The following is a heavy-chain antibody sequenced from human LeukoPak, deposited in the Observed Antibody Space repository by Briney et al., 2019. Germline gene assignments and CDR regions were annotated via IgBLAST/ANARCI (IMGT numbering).Heavy chain of an antibody. J-gene: IGHJ4*02. CDR1: GYTFNSYE. CDR2: ISAYNGNT. Sequence: ASVTVSCKASGYTFNSYEITWVRQAPGQGLEWMGYISAYNGNTNYAQKLQGRVTMTTDKSTSPAYMELRSLRSDDTAVYYCARGALRGSPDYWGQGTLVTVSS. V-gene: IGHV1-18*01. CDR3: ARGALRGSPDY. D-gene: IGHD1-26*01.